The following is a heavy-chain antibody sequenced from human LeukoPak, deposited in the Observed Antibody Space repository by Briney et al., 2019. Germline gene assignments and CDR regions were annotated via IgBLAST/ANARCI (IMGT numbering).Heavy chain of an antibody. V-gene: IGHV3-53*01. J-gene: IGHJ4*02. CDR1: GFTVSSNY. CDR3: ARYPSDQYYFDY. Sequence: GGSLRLSCAASGFTVSSNYMSWVRQAPWKGLECVSVIYSGGSTYYADSVKGRFTISRDNSKNTLYLQMNSLRAEDTAVYYCARYPSDQYYFDYWGQGTLVTVSS. CDR2: IYSGGST.